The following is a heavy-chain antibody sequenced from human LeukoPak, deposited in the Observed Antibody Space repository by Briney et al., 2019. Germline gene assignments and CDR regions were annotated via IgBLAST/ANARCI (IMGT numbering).Heavy chain of an antibody. CDR3: ARGGSTDSIHSCGGNCYFLDY. CDR2: INPNSGGT. J-gene: IGHJ4*02. CDR1: GYTFTGYY. V-gene: IGHV1-2*02. Sequence: GASVKVSCKASGYTFTGYYMHWVRQAPGQGLEWMGWINPNSGGTNYAQKFQGRVTMTRDTSISTAYMELSRLRSDDTAVYYCARGGSTDSIHSCGGNCYFLDYWGQGTLVTVSS. D-gene: IGHD2-21*02.